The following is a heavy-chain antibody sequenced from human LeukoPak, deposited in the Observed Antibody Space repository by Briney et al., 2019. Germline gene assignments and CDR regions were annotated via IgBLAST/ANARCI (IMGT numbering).Heavy chain of an antibody. CDR3: ARALYNRGWYPDYFDS. CDR2: IKRDGSDK. CDR1: GFTFNKAW. V-gene: IGHV3-7*01. J-gene: IGHJ4*02. D-gene: IGHD6-19*01. Sequence: GGSLRLSCAASGFTFNKAWMSWVRQAPGKGLEWLANIKRDGSDKYYVGSVEGRFTISRDNAKNSLYLQMSSLRAEDTAMYYCARALYNRGWYPDYFDSWGQGTLVTVSS.